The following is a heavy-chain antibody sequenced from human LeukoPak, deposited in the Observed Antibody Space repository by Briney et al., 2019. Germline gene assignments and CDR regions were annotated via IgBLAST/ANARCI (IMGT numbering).Heavy chain of an antibody. CDR2: IKQDGSEK. D-gene: IGHD3-10*01. V-gene: IGHV3-7*01. J-gene: IGHJ4*02. CDR1: GFSFSSYW. CDR3: ARDKYYYDSGNSLRYDY. Sequence: PGGSLRLSCAASGFSFSSYWMSWVRQAPGKGLEWVANIKQDGSEKYYVDSVKGRFTISRDNAKNSLYLQMKSLRAEDTAVYYCARDKYYYDSGNSLRYDYWGQGSLVTVSS.